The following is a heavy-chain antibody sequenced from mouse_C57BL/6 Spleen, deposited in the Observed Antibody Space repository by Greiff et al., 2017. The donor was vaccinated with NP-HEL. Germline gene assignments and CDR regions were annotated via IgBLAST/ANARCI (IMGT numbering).Heavy chain of an antibody. V-gene: IGHV1-54*01. CDR2: INPGSGGT. CDR3: ARRDYDSWYFDV. Sequence: QVQLQQSGAELVRPGTSVKVSCKASGYAFTNYLIEWVKQRPGQGLEWIGVINPGSGGTNYNEKFKGKATLTADKSSSTAYMQLSSLTSEDSAVYFCARRDYDSWYFDVWGTGTTVTVSS. J-gene: IGHJ1*03. D-gene: IGHD2-4*01. CDR1: GYAFTNYL.